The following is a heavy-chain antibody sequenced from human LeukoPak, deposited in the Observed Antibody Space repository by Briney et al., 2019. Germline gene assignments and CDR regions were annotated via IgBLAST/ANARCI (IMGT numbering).Heavy chain of an antibody. J-gene: IGHJ4*02. D-gene: IGHD6-19*01. CDR1: GFTFGSYV. V-gene: IGHV3-23*01. CDR3: AKRGPAGAGKSPDYFDY. Sequence: PGGSLRLSCAASGFTFGSYVMSWVRQAPGKGLEWVSAITGSGDNTYYADSVKGRFTISRDNSKNTLYLQMNSLRAEDTAVYYCAKRGPAGAGKSPDYFDYWGQGTLVTVSS. CDR2: ITGSGDNT.